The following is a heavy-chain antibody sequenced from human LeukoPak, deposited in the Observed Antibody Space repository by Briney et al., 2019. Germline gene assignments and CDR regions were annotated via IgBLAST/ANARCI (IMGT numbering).Heavy chain of an antibody. V-gene: IGHV3-23*01. CDR1: GFTLSSYA. D-gene: IGHD1-26*01. Sequence: PGGSLRLSCAASGFTLSSYAMSWVRQAPGKGLEWVSAISDSGNTYHADSVKGRFTISRDSSKNTLFLQMNSLRAEDTAVYYCARDPTSSWETAFDILGQGTMVTASS. CDR3: ARDPTSSWETAFDI. J-gene: IGHJ3*02. CDR2: ISDSGNT.